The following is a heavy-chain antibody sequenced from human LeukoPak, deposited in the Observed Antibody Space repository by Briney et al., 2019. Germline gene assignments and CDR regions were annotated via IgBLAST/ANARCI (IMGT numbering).Heavy chain of an antibody. CDR3: VAWGNSGNS. D-gene: IGHD1-26*01. J-gene: IGHJ3*01. CDR1: GFTFSGHW. V-gene: IGHV3-7*01. Sequence: GGSLSLSCAASGFTFSGHWMSWARQAPAKGLEWVAHMNGDGSQIYYMDFVKGRFTISRDNAKNSLYLQMNGLRAEDTAVYYCVAWGNSGNSWGQGTMVIVSS. CDR2: MNGDGSQI.